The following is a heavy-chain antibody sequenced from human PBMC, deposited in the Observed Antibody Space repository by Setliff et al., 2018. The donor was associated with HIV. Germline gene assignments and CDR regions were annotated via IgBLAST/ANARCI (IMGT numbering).Heavy chain of an antibody. V-gene: IGHV1-3*01. Sequence: GASVKVSCKAFGYTFSTNAIHWVRQAPGQRLEWMGYINAGDDNTRYSENARNSLYLQMNSLRAGDTAVYYCAREIVTLYTGGHYLYGIDVWGQGTAVTVSS. CDR2: INAGDDNT. J-gene: IGHJ6*02. CDR1: GYTFSTNA. D-gene: IGHD3-22*01. CDR3: HYLYGIDV.